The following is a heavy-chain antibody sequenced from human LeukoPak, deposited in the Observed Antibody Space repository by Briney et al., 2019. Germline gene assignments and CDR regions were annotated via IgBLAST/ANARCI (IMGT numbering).Heavy chain of an antibody. CDR2: ISSSSSYI. J-gene: IGHJ4*02. CDR3: ARDGEARGADFDY. D-gene: IGHD2-21*01. CDR1: GFTFSSYS. Sequence: GGSLRLSCAASGFTFSSYSMNWVRQAPGKGLEWVSSISSSSSYIYYADSVKGRFTISRDNAKNSLYLQMNSLGAEDTAVYYCARDGEARGADFDYWGQGTLVTVSS. V-gene: IGHV3-21*01.